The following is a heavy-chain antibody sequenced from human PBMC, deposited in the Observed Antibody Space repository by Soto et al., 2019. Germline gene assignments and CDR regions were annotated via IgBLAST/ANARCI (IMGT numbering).Heavy chain of an antibody. CDR2: IYYSGST. D-gene: IGHD6-19*01. J-gene: IGHJ3*02. CDR3: ARDPTVAGMMGAFDI. V-gene: IGHV4-59*01. Sequence: QVQLQESGPGLVKPSETLSLTCTVSGGSISSYYWSWIRQPPGKGLEWIGYIYYSGSTNYNPSLKSRVTISVDTSKNQFSLKLSSVTAADTAVYYCARDPTVAGMMGAFDIWGQGTMVTVSS. CDR1: GGSISSYY.